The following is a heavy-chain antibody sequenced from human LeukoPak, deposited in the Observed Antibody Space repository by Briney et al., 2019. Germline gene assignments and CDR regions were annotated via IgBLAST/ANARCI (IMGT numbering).Heavy chain of an antibody. CDR1: GFTFSSYW. D-gene: IGHD4-17*01. CDR2: ISGSGGST. Sequence: GGSLRLSCAASGFTFSSYWMSWVRQAPGKGLEWVSAISGSGGSTYYADSVKGRFTISRDNSKNTLYLQMNSLRAEDTAVYYCAKAPPDYGGNSGFAEFDYWGQGTLVTVSS. V-gene: IGHV3-23*01. CDR3: AKAPPDYGGNSGFAEFDY. J-gene: IGHJ4*02.